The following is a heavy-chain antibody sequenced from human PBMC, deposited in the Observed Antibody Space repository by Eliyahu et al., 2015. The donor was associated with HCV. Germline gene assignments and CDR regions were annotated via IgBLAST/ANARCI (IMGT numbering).Heavy chain of an antibody. Sequence: EVQLVESGGGLVKPGRSLRXXCTASGFTFGXYAXXXFRXAPGKGLEWVGFIRSKAYGGTTEYAASVKGRFTISRDDSKSIAYLQMNSLKTEDTAVYYCTRVPLLLWFGELFSHSAQPSFDYWGQGTLVTVSS. CDR2: IRSKAYGGTT. D-gene: IGHD3-10*01. V-gene: IGHV3-49*05. CDR1: GFTFGXYA. J-gene: IGHJ4*02. CDR3: TRVPLLLWFGELFSHSAQPSFDY.